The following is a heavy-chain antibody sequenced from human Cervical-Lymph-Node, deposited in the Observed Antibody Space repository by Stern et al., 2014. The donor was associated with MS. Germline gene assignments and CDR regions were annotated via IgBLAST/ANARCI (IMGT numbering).Heavy chain of an antibody. J-gene: IGHJ5*02. CDR3: ARDRGVGWFDP. CDR2: IYYSGTA. Sequence: QVQLVESGPGLVKPSQTLSLTCTVSGGSISSRTYSWSWIRQPAGKGLEWIGHIYYSGTANTNPSPKSPATISIDTSKTQFPRQLTSVTAADTALYYCARDRGVGWFDPWGQGTLVTVSS. CDR1: GGSISSRTYS. D-gene: IGHD1-26*01. V-gene: IGHV4-61*02.